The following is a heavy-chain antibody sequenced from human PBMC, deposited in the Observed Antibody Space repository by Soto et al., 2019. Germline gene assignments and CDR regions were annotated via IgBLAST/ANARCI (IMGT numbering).Heavy chain of an antibody. CDR3: ARHDRASNGDFDY. V-gene: IGHV4-39*01. J-gene: IGHJ4*02. CDR2: IYYSGST. D-gene: IGHD6-19*01. CDR1: GGSISSSSYY. Sequence: SETLSLTCTVSGGSISSSSYYWGWIRQPPGKGLEWIGSIYYSGSTYYNPSLKSRVTISVDTSKNQFSLKLSSVTAADTAVYYCARHDRASNGDFDYWGQGTLVTVSS.